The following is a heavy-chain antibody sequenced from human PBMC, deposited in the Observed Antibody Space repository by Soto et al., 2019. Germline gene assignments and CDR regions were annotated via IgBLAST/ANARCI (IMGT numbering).Heavy chain of an antibody. J-gene: IGHJ4*02. CDR2: ISSSGNTI. CDR3: AKMSSENYYDPVFS. D-gene: IGHD3-22*01. Sequence: QVQPVESGGGLVQTSGSLRIACVASGFTFSDYYMSWVRQAPGKGLEWVSYISSSGNTIYYADSVKGRFTISRDNAKNSVYLQMNSLRAEDTALYLCAKMSSENYYDPVFSWGQGTLVTVSS. CDR1: GFTFSDYY. V-gene: IGHV3-11*01.